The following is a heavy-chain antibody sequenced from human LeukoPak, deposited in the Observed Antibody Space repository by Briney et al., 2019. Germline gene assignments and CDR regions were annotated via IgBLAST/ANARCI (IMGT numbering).Heavy chain of an antibody. CDR2: ISSNGGST. D-gene: IGHD1-26*01. V-gene: IGHV3-64D*06. Sequence: GGSLRLSCSASGFTFSSYAMHWVRQAPGKGLESVSAISSNGGSTYYADSVKGRFTISRDNSKNTLYLQMSSLRAEDTAVYYCVKDYGVGAQTLYYFDYWGQGTLVTVSS. CDR3: VKDYGVGAQTLYYFDY. CDR1: GFTFSSYA. J-gene: IGHJ4*02.